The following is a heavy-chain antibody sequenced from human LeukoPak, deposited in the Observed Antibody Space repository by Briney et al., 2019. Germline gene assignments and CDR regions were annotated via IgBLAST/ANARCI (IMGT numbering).Heavy chain of an antibody. Sequence: ASVKVSCKASGYTFTSYYMHWVRQAPGQGLEWMGIINPSGGSTSYAQKLQGRVTMTTDTSTSTAYMELRSLRSDDTAVYYCARDMVRGVMVTNFDYWGQGTLVTVSS. CDR2: INPSGGST. D-gene: IGHD3-10*01. CDR1: GYTFTSYY. CDR3: ARDMVRGVMVTNFDY. V-gene: IGHV1-46*01. J-gene: IGHJ4*02.